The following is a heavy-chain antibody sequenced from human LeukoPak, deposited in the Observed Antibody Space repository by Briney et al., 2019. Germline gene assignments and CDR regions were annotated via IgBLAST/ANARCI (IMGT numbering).Heavy chain of an antibody. CDR1: GFTFSSYA. V-gene: IGHV3-23*01. CDR2: ISGSGGST. CDR3: AKFEDIVVVPAAIAFDI. Sequence: GGSLRLSCAASGFTFSSYAMSWVRQAPGKGLEWVSAISGSGGSTYYADSVKGRFTISRDNSKNTLYLQMNILRAEDTAVYYCAKFEDIVVVPAAIAFDIWGQGTMVTVSS. D-gene: IGHD2-2*01. J-gene: IGHJ3*02.